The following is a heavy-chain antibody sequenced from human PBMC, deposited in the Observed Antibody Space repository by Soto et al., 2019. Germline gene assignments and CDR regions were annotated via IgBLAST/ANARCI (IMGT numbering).Heavy chain of an antibody. CDR2: VCPGGRT. V-gene: IGHV4-34*02. CDR1: GGSFNNYC. Sequence: QVRLQQWGAGLVRPSETLSLTCAVYGGSFNNYCWSWIRQPPGKGLEWIGEVCPGGRTNYSPTLKREVRMAVEASKNQFSLRLTSVPVADTAVYYCARGDYGQYDAYNWFDPWGQGNLVIVAS. D-gene: IGHD3-10*01. CDR3: ARGDYGQYDAYNWFDP. J-gene: IGHJ5*02.